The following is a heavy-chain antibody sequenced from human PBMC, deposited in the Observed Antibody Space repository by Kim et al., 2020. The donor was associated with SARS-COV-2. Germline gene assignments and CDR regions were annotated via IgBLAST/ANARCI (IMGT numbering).Heavy chain of an antibody. J-gene: IGHJ3*02. Sequence: GGSLRLSCAASGFTFDDYGMSWVRQAPGKGLEWVSGINWNGGSTGYADSVKGRFTISRDNAKNSLYLQMNSLRAEDTALYHCARGTPLDVLRYFDWLSSAFDIWGQGTMVTVSS. V-gene: IGHV3-20*01. CDR1: GFTFDDYG. CDR2: INWNGGST. D-gene: IGHD3-9*01. CDR3: ARGTPLDVLRYFDWLSSAFDI.